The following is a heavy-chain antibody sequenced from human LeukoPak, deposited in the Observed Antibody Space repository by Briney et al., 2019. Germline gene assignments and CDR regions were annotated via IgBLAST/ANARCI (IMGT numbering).Heavy chain of an antibody. J-gene: IGHJ5*02. CDR2: ISGSGGST. CDR1: GFTFSSYA. CDR3: AKDPDSSGYFENWFDP. D-gene: IGHD3-22*01. V-gene: IGHV3-23*01. Sequence: GGSLRLSCAASGFTFSSYAMSWVRQAPGKGLEWVSAISGSGGSTYYADSVKGRFTISRDNSKNTPYLQMNSLRAEDTAVYYCAKDPDSSGYFENWFDPWGQGTLVIVSS.